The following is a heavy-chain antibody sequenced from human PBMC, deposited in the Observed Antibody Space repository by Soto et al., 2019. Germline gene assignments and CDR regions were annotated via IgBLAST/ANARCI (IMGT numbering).Heavy chain of an antibody. V-gene: IGHV3-48*02. D-gene: IGHD3-10*01. CDR1: GFTFSLYS. CDR2: ISRSSTGI. CDR3: ARAVTWGLDV. J-gene: IGHJ6*02. Sequence: EVQLVESGGGLVQPGGSLRLSCAASGFTFSLYSMSWVRQAPGKGLEWVSYISRSSTGIHYADSVKGRFTISRDDATTSMHLQMTGLRDGDTAVYYCARAVTWGLDVWGQGATVSISS.